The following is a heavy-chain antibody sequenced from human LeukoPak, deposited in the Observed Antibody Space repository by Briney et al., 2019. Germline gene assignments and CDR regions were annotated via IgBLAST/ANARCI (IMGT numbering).Heavy chain of an antibody. CDR3: ARDSSEFRSLLFH. V-gene: IGHV1-69*13. CDR1: GGTFSRHT. CDR2: ITPMFGTS. J-gene: IGHJ1*01. D-gene: IGHD1-14*01. Sequence: GASVKVSCKASGGTFSRHTISWVRQSPGQGLEWMGGITPMFGTSNSAQKFRGRVTITADESTSTAYVEPSSLRSEDTAVYYCARDSSEFRSLLFHWGQGTLVTVSS.